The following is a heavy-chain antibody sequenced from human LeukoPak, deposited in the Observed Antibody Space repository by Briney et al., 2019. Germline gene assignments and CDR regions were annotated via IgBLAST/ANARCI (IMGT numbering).Heavy chain of an antibody. CDR2: ISYDGSNK. D-gene: IGHD3-9*01. CDR3: ARTKYDILTGGLVDY. J-gene: IGHJ4*02. V-gene: IGHV3-30-3*01. Sequence: GGSLRLSCAASGFTFSSYAMSWVRQAPGKGLEWVAVISYDGSNKYYADSVKGRFTISRDNSKNTLYLQMNSLRAEDTAVYYCARTKYDILTGGLVDYWGQGTLVTVSS. CDR1: GFTFSSYA.